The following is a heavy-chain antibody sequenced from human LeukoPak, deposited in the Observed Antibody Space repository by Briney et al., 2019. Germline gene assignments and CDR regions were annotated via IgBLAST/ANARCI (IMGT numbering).Heavy chain of an antibody. J-gene: IGHJ4*02. CDR3: ARDLGGGTYYVGSDN. Sequence: GGSLRLSCAASGSTVSSSYMSWVRQAPGRGLEWVSVIYSGGITYYADSVKGRFTISRDNSKNTLYLQMNSLRAEDTAVYYCARDLGGGTYYVGSDNWGQGTLVTVSS. CDR1: GSTVSSSY. D-gene: IGHD1-26*01. V-gene: IGHV3-66*01. CDR2: IYSGGIT.